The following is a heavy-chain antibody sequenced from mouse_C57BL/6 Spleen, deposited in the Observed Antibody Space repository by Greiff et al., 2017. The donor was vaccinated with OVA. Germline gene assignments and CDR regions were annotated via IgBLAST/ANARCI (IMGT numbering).Heavy chain of an antibody. CDR3: ARRALNWDVGYFDY. V-gene: IGHV1-42*01. CDR1: GYSFTGYY. D-gene: IGHD4-1*01. J-gene: IGHJ2*01. Sequence: EVQLQQSGPELVKPGASVKISCKASGYSFTGYYMNWVKQSPEKSLEWIGEINPSTGGTTYNQKFKAKATLTVDKSYSTAYMQLKSLTSEDSAVYYCARRALNWDVGYFDYWGQGTTLTVSS. CDR2: INPSTGGT.